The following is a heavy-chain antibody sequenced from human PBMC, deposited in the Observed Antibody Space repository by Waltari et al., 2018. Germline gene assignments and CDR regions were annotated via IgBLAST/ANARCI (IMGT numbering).Heavy chain of an antibody. CDR1: GNTFSTYA. J-gene: IGHJ3*01. V-gene: IGHV1-18*01. CDR3: ARIGETGWPFHSFDF. D-gene: IGHD6-19*01. CDR2: VSAYNGNT. Sequence: QVHLVQSGDEVTQPGASLKVSCKASGNTFSTYAVTWLQQAPGQGHEWVGFVSAYNGNTSYAKWFKGRVTMPTDTSTSTVYMELWGLRSDDTAIYYCARIGETGWPFHSFDFWGQGTMVTVSS.